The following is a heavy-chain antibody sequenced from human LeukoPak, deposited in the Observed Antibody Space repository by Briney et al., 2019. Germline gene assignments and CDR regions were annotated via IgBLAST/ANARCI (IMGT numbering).Heavy chain of an antibody. CDR3: ARHRYQLLLPPDY. V-gene: IGHV5-51*01. J-gene: IGHJ4*02. CDR2: IYPGDSDT. D-gene: IGHD2-2*01. Sequence: GESLKLSCKGSGYSFTSYWIGWVRQMPGKGLEWMGIIYPGDSDTIYSPSFQGQVTISADKSISTAYLQWSSLKASDTAMYYCARHRYQLLLPPDYWGQGTLVTVSS. CDR1: GYSFTSYW.